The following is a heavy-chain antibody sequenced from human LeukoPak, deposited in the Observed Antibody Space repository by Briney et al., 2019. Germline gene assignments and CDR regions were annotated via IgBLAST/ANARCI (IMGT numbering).Heavy chain of an antibody. J-gene: IGHJ4*02. CDR3: AKDFRGGAVVVAAPQFDY. D-gene: IGHD2-15*01. V-gene: IGHV3-30*18. Sequence: GRSLRLSCAASGFTFRSYGMHWVRQAPGKGLEWVAVMSFDGSDKHYSDSVKGRFTISRDNSKNTLYLQMSSLRAEDTAVYYCAKDFRGGAVVVAAPQFDYWGRGTLVTVSS. CDR2: MSFDGSDK. CDR1: GFTFRSYG.